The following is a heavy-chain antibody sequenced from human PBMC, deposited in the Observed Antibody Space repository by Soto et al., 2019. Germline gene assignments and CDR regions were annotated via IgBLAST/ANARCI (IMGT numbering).Heavy chain of an antibody. J-gene: IGHJ4*02. Sequence: ASVKASCRPSGYTFTGHYIHWVRKAPGQGREWLGWINSNSDGTKYLQKFQGRVSMTCDTSAGAAYMELNGLTSDDSAVYFCSREALGIPYFWGQGTLVTVSS. CDR2: INSNSDGT. D-gene: IGHD1-26*01. V-gene: IGHV1-2*02. CDR1: GYTFTGHY. CDR3: SREALGIPYF.